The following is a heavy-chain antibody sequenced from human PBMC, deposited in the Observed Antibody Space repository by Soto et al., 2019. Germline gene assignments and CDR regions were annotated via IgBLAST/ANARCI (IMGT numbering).Heavy chain of an antibody. CDR3: ARSPRSSPYFDY. D-gene: IGHD6-13*01. J-gene: IGHJ4*02. Sequence: GESLKISCKGSGYSFAGYWITWVRQKPGKGLEWMGRIDPSDSETRYSPSFHGKVTISADRSIGTAYLQWSSLEASDSAFYFCARSPRSSPYFDYWGQGALVTVSS. CDR2: IDPSDSET. V-gene: IGHV5-10-1*04. CDR1: GYSFAGYW.